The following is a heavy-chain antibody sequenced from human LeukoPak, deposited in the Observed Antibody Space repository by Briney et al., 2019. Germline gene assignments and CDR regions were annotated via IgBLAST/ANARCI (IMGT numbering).Heavy chain of an antibody. V-gene: IGHV3-30*04. CDR3: AKEGYNMGFDY. Sequence: GGSLRLSCAASGFSFSSYAMHWVRQAPGKGLEWVAVISYDGSKKYYADSVKGRFTISRDNSKNTLYLQMNSLRAEDTAVYYCAKEGYNMGFDYWGQGTLVTVSS. CDR1: GFSFSSYA. J-gene: IGHJ4*02. CDR2: ISYDGSKK. D-gene: IGHD1-14*01.